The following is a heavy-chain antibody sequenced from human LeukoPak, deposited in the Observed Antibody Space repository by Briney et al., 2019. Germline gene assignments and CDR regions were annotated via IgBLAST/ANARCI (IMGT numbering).Heavy chain of an antibody. V-gene: IGHV3-30*02. CDR1: GFTFSKNG. D-gene: IGHD3-22*01. CDR2: IRYDGTHK. J-gene: IGHJ4*02. CDR3: ARDFDDSAGHYYYHPDY. Sequence: GGSLRLSCVGSGFTFSKNGMHWVRQAPGKGLEWVAFIRYDGTHKFYAHSVRGRFTISRDDSKNILYPEMSNLTTDDTAVYYCARDFDDSAGHYYYHPDYWGQGILVTVSS.